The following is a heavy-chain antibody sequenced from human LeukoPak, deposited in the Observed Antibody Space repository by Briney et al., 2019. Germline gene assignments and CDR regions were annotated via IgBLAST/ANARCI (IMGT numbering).Heavy chain of an antibody. CDR3: AKDRRIQLGAFDY. Sequence: PGGSLRLSCAASGFIFSSYAMSWVRQAPGKGLEWVSAISGSGGSTYYADSVKGRFTISRDNSKNTLYLQMNSLRAEDTAVYYCAKDRRIQLGAFDYWGQGTLVTVSS. V-gene: IGHV3-23*01. CDR1: GFIFSSYA. CDR2: ISGSGGST. D-gene: IGHD5-18*01. J-gene: IGHJ4*02.